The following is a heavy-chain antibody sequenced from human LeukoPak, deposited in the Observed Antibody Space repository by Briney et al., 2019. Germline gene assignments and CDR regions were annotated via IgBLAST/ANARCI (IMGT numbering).Heavy chain of an antibody. CDR1: GYNFTSYW. Sequence: GESLKISCKTSGYNFTSYWIGWLRQMPGKGLEWMGIIYPGDSDIRYSPSFQGQVAISADKSISTAYLQWSSLKASDTAMYYCTRPRGYSYGTYFDYWGQGTLVTVSS. V-gene: IGHV5-51*01. D-gene: IGHD5-18*01. CDR2: IYPGDSDI. J-gene: IGHJ4*02. CDR3: TRPRGYSYGTYFDY.